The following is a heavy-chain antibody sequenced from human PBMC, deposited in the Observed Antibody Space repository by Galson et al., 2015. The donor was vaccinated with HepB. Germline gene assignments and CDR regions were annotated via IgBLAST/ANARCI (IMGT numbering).Heavy chain of an antibody. CDR3: ARDRSAAAGTWGIVDY. D-gene: IGHD6-13*01. V-gene: IGHV3-33*08. Sequence: SLRLSCAASGFTFSSYGMHWVRQAPGKGLEWVAVIWYDGSNKYYADSVKGRFTISRDNSKNTLYLQMNSRRAEDTAVYYCARDRSAAAGTWGIVDYWGQGTLVTVSS. CDR2: IWYDGSNK. CDR1: GFTFSSYG. J-gene: IGHJ4*02.